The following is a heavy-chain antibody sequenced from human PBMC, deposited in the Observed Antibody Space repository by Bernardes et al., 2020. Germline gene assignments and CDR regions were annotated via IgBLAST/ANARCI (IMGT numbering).Heavy chain of an antibody. V-gene: IGHV1-24*01. CDR2: FDPDDGET. D-gene: IGHD2-8*02. Sequence: ASVKVSCKVSGYTLTELSMHWVRQAPGKGLEWMGGFDPDDGETIYAQKLQGRVTMTEDTSTDTAYMELSSLRSEDTAVYYCATGVGEPATAGTGAFDIWGKETMVTVSS. CDR3: ATGVGEPATAGTGAFDI. J-gene: IGHJ3*02. CDR1: GYTLTELS.